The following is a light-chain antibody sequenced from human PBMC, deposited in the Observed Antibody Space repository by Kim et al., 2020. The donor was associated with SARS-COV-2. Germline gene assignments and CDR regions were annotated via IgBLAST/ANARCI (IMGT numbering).Light chain of an antibody. Sequence: VRGRVKIIYRTNQSINAVLAWYQQREEKAPKLLIYKAFTLERVVSSRFSGSGFGTEFTLTINSLQPDDSATYYGQQYNTYSQTAAFDQWTKVHIK. V-gene: IGKV1-5*03. CDR2: KAF. CDR1: QSINAV. J-gene: IGKJ1*01. CDR3: QQYNTYSQTAA.